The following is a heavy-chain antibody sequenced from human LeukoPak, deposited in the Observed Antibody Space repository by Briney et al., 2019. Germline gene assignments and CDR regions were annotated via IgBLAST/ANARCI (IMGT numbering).Heavy chain of an antibody. D-gene: IGHD2/OR15-2a*01. CDR2: IYYGGST. J-gene: IGHJ4*02. Sequence: PSETLSLTCAVSGSSISTAYYWDWIRQSPGKGLEWIGTIYYGGSTYYNPSLESRVTISVDTSKNQLSLKLTSVTAADTAVYYCARRKILEYCNSMSCRAYLDYWGQGTLVTVSS. V-gene: IGHV4-38-2*01. CDR3: ARRKILEYCNSMSCRAYLDY. CDR1: GSSISTAYY.